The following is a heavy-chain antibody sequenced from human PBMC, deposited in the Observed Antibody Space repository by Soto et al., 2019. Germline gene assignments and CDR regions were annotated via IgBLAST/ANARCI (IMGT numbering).Heavy chain of an antibody. Sequence: SVKVSCKASGYTFTSYAMHWVRQAPGQRLEWMGWINAGNGNTKYSQKFQGRVTITRDTSASTAYMELSSLRSEDTAVYYCARGPGWNYNFDYWGQGTLVTVSS. CDR2: INAGNGNT. V-gene: IGHV1-3*01. CDR1: GYTFTSYA. J-gene: IGHJ4*02. D-gene: IGHD1-7*01. CDR3: ARGPGWNYNFDY.